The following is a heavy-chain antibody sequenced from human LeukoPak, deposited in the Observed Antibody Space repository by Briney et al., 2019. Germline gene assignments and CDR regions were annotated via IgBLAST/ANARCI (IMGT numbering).Heavy chain of an antibody. J-gene: IGHJ3*02. V-gene: IGHV4-59*01. CDR1: GGSISSYY. CDR3: ARGPGGPNTIFGVVIYWAFDI. CDR2: IYYSGST. Sequence: ETLSLTCTVSGGSISSYYWSWIRQPPGKGLEWIGYIYYSGSTNYNPSLKSRVTISVDTSKNQFSLKLSSVTAADTAVYYCARGPGGPNTIFGVVIYWAFDIWGQGTMVTVSS. D-gene: IGHD3-3*01.